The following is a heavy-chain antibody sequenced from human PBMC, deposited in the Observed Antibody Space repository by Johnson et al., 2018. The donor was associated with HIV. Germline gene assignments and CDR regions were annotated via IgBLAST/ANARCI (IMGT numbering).Heavy chain of an antibody. CDR2: IRYDGSNK. CDR3: ASGIAVAGTLLDAFDI. D-gene: IGHD6-19*01. J-gene: IGHJ3*02. Sequence: QVQLVESEGGVVQPGGSLRLSCAASGFTFSSYGMHWVRQAPGKGLEWVAFIRYDGSNKYYADSVKGRFTISRDNSKNTLYLQMNSLRAEDTAVYYCASGIAVAGTLLDAFDIWGQGTMVTVSS. CDR1: GFTFSSYG. V-gene: IGHV3-30*02.